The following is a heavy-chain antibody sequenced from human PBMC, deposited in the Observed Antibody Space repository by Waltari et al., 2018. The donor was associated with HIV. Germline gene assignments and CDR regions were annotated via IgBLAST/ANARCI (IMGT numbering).Heavy chain of an antibody. V-gene: IGHV1-2*02. CDR1: GYTFTGYF. Sequence: VQLVQSGAEVKKPGASVKVSCKASGYTFTGYFLHWVRQAPGQGLEWMGWIDPSRGVTMFSQKFQGRATMTRDTSINTAYMELTRLRSNDTAVYYCARDWGDPFFDYWGQGALVTVSS. D-gene: IGHD7-27*01. CDR3: ARDWGDPFFDY. CDR2: IDPSRGVT. J-gene: IGHJ4*02.